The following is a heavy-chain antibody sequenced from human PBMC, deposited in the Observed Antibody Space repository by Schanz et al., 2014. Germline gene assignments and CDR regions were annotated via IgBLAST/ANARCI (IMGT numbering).Heavy chain of an antibody. Sequence: VQLLESGGGVVQPGGSLRLSCAASGFTLSSYALSWVRQSPGKGLEWVSAINTADTTYYADSVKGRFTISRDNAKNSLYLEMTSLRGEDTAVYYCARENLNWEAFDIWGQGTVVTVSS. CDR3: ARENLNWEAFDI. D-gene: IGHD7-27*01. J-gene: IGHJ3*02. CDR1: GFTLSSYA. V-gene: IGHV3-23*01. CDR2: INTADTT.